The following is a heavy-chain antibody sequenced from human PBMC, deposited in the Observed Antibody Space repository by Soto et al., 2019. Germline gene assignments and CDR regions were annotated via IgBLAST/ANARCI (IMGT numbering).Heavy chain of an antibody. J-gene: IGHJ5*02. CDR2: IRSKANSYAT. Sequence: GGSLRLSCAASGFTFSGSAMHWVRQASGKGLEWVGRIRSKANSYATAYAASVRGRFTISRDDSKNTAYLQMNSLKTEDTAVYYCTRHGPGYSSSWYNWFDPWGQGTLVTVSS. CDR1: GFTFSGSA. D-gene: IGHD6-13*01. CDR3: TRHGPGYSSSWYNWFDP. V-gene: IGHV3-73*01.